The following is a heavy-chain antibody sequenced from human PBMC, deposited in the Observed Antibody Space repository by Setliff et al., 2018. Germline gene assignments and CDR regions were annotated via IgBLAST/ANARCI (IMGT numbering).Heavy chain of an antibody. Sequence: KVSCKASGGTFSSYGISWVRQAPGQGLEWLGGTIPNFGTTNYAQEFQGRVTIITDESTSTAYMELSSLRFEDTAVYYCAREVVDTRSSTDYRYYMDLWGKGTTVTVSS. CDR2: TIPNFGTT. D-gene: IGHD2-8*02. CDR1: GGTFSSYG. CDR3: AREVVDTRSSTDYRYYMDL. J-gene: IGHJ6*03. V-gene: IGHV1-69*05.